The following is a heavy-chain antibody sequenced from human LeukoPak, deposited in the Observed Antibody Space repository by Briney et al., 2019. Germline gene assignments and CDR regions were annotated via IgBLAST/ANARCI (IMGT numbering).Heavy chain of an antibody. V-gene: IGHV1-8*03. CDR1: GYTFTSYD. J-gene: IGHJ4*02. D-gene: IGHD2-2*01. CDR3: ARYCSSTSCYVPLLDY. CDR2: MNPNSGNT. Sequence: ASVKVSCKASGYTFTSYDINWVRQATGQGLEWMGWMNPNSGNTGYAQKFQGRVTITRNTSISTAYMELSSLRSEDTAVYYCARYCSSTSCYVPLLDYWGQGTLVTVSS.